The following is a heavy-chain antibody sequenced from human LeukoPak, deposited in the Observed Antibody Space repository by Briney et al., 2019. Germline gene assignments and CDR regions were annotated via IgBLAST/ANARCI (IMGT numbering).Heavy chain of an antibody. J-gene: IGHJ4*02. Sequence: PSETLSLTCTVSGGSISSGDYYWSWIRQHPGKGLEWIGYIYYGGSIYYNPSLKSRVTISVDTSKNQFSLKLSSVTAADTAVYYCARYNYSSGSYSAYDYWGQGTLVTVSS. V-gene: IGHV4-31*03. CDR3: ARYNYSSGSYSAYDY. CDR2: IYYGGSI. CDR1: GGSISSGDYY. D-gene: IGHD3-10*01.